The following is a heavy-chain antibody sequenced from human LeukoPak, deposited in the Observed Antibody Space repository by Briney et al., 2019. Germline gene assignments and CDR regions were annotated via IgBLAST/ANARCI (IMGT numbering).Heavy chain of an antibody. CDR1: GYTFTSYG. J-gene: IGHJ3*02. D-gene: IGHD1-26*01. CDR3: ARTTPGMGKGSYPDAFDI. V-gene: IGHV1-18*01. CDR2: ISAYNGNT. Sequence: GASVKVSCKASGYTFTSYGISWVRQAPGQGLEWMGWISAYNGNTNYAQKLQGRVTMTTGTSTSTAYMELRSLRSDDTAVYYCARTTPGMGKGSYPDAFDIWGQGTMVTVSS.